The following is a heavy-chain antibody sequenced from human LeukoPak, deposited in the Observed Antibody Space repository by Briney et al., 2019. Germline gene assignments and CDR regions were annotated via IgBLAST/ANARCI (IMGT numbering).Heavy chain of an antibody. CDR2: INPNVGDT. J-gene: IGHJ4*02. Sequence: ASVKVSCKASGYRFTGYYMHWVRQAPGQGLEWMGWINPNVGDTNYAQKFQGRVTMTTDTSISTAYLDLSRLRPDDTAVYYCATGGYCRGTNCLELDYWGQGTLVTVSA. V-gene: IGHV1-2*02. CDR1: GYRFTGYY. CDR3: ATGGYCRGTNCLELDY. D-gene: IGHD2-2*01.